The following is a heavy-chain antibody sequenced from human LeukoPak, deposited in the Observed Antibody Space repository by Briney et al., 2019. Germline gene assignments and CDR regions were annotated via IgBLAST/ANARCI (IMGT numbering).Heavy chain of an antibody. CDR1: GGSIRSGGYS. J-gene: IGHJ3*02. D-gene: IGHD1-7*01. CDR2: IYHSGST. V-gene: IGHV4-30-2*01. CDR3: ARDRITGTTVGAFDI. Sequence: SETLSLTCAVSGGSIRSGGYSWSWIRQPPGKGLEWIGYIYHSGSTYYNPSLKSRVTISVDRSKNQFSLKLSSVTAADTAVYYCARDRITGTTVGAFDIWGQGTMVTVSS.